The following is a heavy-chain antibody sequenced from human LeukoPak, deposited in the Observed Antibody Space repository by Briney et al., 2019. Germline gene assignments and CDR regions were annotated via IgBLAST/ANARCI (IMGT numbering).Heavy chain of an antibody. Sequence: SETLSLTCTVSGGSISSGGYYWSWIRQHPGKGLEWIGFIYYSGSTYHNPSLKSRVTISVDTSKNQFSLKLSSVTAADTAVYYCAGGMIAIRETYYHSAMDVWGQGTTVTVSS. CDR1: GGSISSGGYY. CDR3: AGGMIAIRETYYHSAMDV. J-gene: IGHJ6*02. CDR2: IYYSGST. D-gene: IGHD2-21*01. V-gene: IGHV4-31*03.